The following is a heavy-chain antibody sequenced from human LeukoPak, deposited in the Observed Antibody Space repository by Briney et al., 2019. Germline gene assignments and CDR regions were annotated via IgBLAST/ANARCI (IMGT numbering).Heavy chain of an antibody. CDR2: INTNRGDT. J-gene: IGHJ4*02. Sequence: VSVKVSCKASGYTFTDFYLHWVRQAPGQGLEWMGWINTNRGDTNYAQKFQARVTMTRDTSINTAYMELSGLKSDDTAVYFCARENPGVPFDYWGQGTLVTVLS. V-gene: IGHV1-2*02. D-gene: IGHD3-3*01. CDR1: GYTFTDFY. CDR3: ARENPGVPFDY.